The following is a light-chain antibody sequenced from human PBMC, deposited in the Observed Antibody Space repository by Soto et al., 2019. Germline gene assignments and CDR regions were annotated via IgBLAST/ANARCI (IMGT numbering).Light chain of an antibody. CDR2: GAS. CDR3: QHYGSSPPIT. V-gene: IGKV3-20*01. Sequence: ELVLTQSPGTLSVSPGARATLSCRASQSVSSNLAWYQQKPGQAPRLLIYGASSRATGIPDRFSGGGSGTDFTLTISRLEPEDFAVYYGQHYGSSPPITFGQGTRLEIK. J-gene: IGKJ5*01. CDR1: QSVSSN.